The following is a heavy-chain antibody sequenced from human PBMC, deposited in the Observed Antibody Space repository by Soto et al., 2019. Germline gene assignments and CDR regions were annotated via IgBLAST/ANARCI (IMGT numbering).Heavy chain of an antibody. J-gene: IGHJ6*02. D-gene: IGHD1-1*01. V-gene: IGHV3-33*01. CDR2: IWYDGSHT. Sequence: QVQLVESGGGVVQPGRSLRLSFAASGFIFKHHAMHWVRQAAGKGLEWVAQIWYDGSHTYYTDSVQGRFTISRDNLKDMVYLQMDSLRAEDTAVYYCARDGQQLAPYAMDVWGQGTTGTVSS. CDR3: ARDGQQLAPYAMDV. CDR1: GFIFKHHA.